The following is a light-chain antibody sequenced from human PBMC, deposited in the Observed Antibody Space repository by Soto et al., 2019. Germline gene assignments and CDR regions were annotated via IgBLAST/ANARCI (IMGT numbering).Light chain of an antibody. CDR1: QSVISNY. CDR3: QHYGSSLSIT. J-gene: IGKJ5*01. Sequence: ESVLTQSPGSLSLSPGERATLSCRASQSVISNYLAWYQHKPGQAPRLLIYGASSRATGIPDRFSGSGSATDFTLTISRLEPEDFAVYYCQHYGSSLSITFGQGTRLEIE. CDR2: GAS. V-gene: IGKV3-20*01.